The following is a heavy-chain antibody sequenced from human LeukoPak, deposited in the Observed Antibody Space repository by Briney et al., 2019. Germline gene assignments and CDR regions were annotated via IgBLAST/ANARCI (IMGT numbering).Heavy chain of an antibody. D-gene: IGHD2-2*01. V-gene: IGHV4-39*01. CDR1: GGSISSSISY. Sequence: SETLSLTCTVSGGSISSSISYWGWIRQPPGKGLEWIGSIYYRGTTCYNPSLKSRVTISVDTSKNQFSLNLNSVTAADTAIYYCATHVSIVAPATLNYGDNWFDPWGQGTLVIVSS. J-gene: IGHJ5*02. CDR2: IYYRGTT. CDR3: ATHVSIVAPATLNYGDNWFDP.